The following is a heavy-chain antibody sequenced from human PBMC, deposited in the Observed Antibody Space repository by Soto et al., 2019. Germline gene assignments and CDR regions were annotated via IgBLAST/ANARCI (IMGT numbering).Heavy chain of an antibody. CDR2: ISGSGGST. Sequence: HPGGSLRLSCAASGFTFSSYAMSWVRQAPGKGLEWVSAISGSGGSTYCADSVKGRFTISRDNSKNTLYLQMNSLRAEDTAVYYCAVRGYSYGLGGYYYYGMDVWGQGTTVTVSS. J-gene: IGHJ6*02. CDR1: GFTFSSYA. V-gene: IGHV3-23*01. D-gene: IGHD5-18*01. CDR3: AVRGYSYGLGGYYYYGMDV.